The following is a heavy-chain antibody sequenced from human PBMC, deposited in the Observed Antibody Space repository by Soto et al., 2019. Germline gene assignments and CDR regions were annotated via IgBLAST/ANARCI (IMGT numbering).Heavy chain of an antibody. CDR3: ARTHSGSYYSVFNY. CDR2: IYRSGTT. Sequence: SETLSLTCVVSNFSISSGYYWGWIRQSPGKGLEWIASIYRSGTTSYNPSLKSRVTISVDPSKNQFALMLTAVTAADTAVYYCARTHSGSYYSVFNYWGRGSLVTVSS. V-gene: IGHV4-38-2*01. CDR1: NFSISSGYY. D-gene: IGHD1-26*01. J-gene: IGHJ4*02.